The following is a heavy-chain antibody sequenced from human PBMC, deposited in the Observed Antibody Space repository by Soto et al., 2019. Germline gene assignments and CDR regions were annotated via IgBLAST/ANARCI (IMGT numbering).Heavy chain of an antibody. CDR1: GFTFSNAW. Sequence: GGSLRLSCAASGFTFSNAWMSWVRQAPGKGLEWVGRIKSKTDGGTTDYAASVKGRFTISKDDSKNTLYLQMNSLKTEDTAVYYCTTGYCTNGVCWVDAFDIWGQGTMVTVSS. V-gene: IGHV3-15*01. J-gene: IGHJ3*02. D-gene: IGHD2-8*01. CDR2: IKSKTDGGTT. CDR3: TTGYCTNGVCWVDAFDI.